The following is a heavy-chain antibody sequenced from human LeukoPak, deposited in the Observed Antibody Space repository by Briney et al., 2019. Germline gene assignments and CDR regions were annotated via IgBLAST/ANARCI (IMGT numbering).Heavy chain of an antibody. Sequence: SETLSLTCAVYGGSFSGYYRSWIRQPPGKGLEWIGEINHSGSTNYNPSLKSRVTISVDTSKNQFSLKLSSVTAADTAVYYCARLRFLEWLLFAYFDYWGQGTLVTVSS. V-gene: IGHV4-34*01. CDR1: GGSFSGYY. CDR3: ARLRFLEWLLFAYFDY. D-gene: IGHD3-3*01. CDR2: INHSGST. J-gene: IGHJ4*02.